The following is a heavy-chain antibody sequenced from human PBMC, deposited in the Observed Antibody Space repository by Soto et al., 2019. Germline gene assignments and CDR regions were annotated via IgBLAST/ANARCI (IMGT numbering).Heavy chain of an antibody. Sequence: QVQLVQSGAEVKKPGASVKVSCKASGYTFTSYGISWVRQAPGQGLEWMGWISAYNGNTNYAQKLPGRVTMTTDTARGTAAVELRSLRSDDTAVYYCAGVPYCSCGSCYPDYWGQGTLVTVSS. CDR1: GYTFTSYG. CDR2: ISAYNGNT. J-gene: IGHJ4*02. CDR3: AGVPYCSCGSCYPDY. V-gene: IGHV1-18*01. D-gene: IGHD2-15*01.